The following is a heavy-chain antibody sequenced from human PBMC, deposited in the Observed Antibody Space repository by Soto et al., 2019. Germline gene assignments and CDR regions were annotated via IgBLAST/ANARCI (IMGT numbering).Heavy chain of an antibody. CDR1: GYSFTSYW. V-gene: IGHV5-10-1*03. CDR2: IDPSDSYT. CDR3: ARLPVHSTYYYDSGWAFDI. D-gene: IGHD3-22*01. Sequence: EVQLVQSGAEVKKPGESLRISCKGSGYSFTSYWISWVRQMPGKGLEWMGRIDPSDSYTNYSPSFQGHVTISADKSISTAYLQWSSLKASDTAMYYCARLPVHSTYYYDSGWAFDIWGQGTMVTVSS. J-gene: IGHJ3*02.